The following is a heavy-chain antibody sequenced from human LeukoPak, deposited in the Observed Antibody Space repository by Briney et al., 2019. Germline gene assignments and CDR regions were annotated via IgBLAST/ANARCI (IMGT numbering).Heavy chain of an antibody. J-gene: IGHJ4*02. V-gene: IGHV4-39*01. CDR1: GGSISSSSYY. CDR2: IYYSGST. D-gene: IGHD6-6*01. CDR3: ASLDPKYSSSTGY. Sequence: SETLSLTCTVSGGSISSSSYYWGWIRQPPGKGLEWIGSIYYSGSTYYNPSLKSRVTISVDTSKNQFSLKLSSVTAADTAVYYCASLDPKYSSSTGYWGQGTLVTVSS.